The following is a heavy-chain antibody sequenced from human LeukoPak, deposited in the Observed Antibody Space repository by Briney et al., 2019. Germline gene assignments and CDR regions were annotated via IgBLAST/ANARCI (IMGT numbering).Heavy chain of an antibody. V-gene: IGHV4-34*01. Sequence: SETLSLTCAVYGGSFSGYYWSWIRQPPGKGLEWIGEINHSGSTNYNPSLKSRVTISVDTSKNQFSLKLSSVTAADTDVYYCATIATHPNYYYGMDVWGQGTTVTVSS. J-gene: IGHJ6*02. CDR3: ATIATHPNYYYGMDV. CDR2: INHSGST. D-gene: IGHD5-12*01. CDR1: GGSFSGYY.